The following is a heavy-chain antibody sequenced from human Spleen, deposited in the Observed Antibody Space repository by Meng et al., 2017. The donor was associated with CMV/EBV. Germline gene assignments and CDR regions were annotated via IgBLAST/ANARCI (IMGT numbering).Heavy chain of an antibody. V-gene: IGHV4-4*01. CDR1: GASINSSHG. Sequence: CAVSGASINSSHGWSWVRQPPEEGLEWIGEISHSGTTNYNSSLKSRVSISVDKSTNVFSLNLKSLTAADTAVYFCARRSSSTWGIDYWGQGTLVTVSS. CDR2: ISHSGTT. CDR3: ARRSSSTWGIDY. J-gene: IGHJ4*02. D-gene: IGHD6-13*01.